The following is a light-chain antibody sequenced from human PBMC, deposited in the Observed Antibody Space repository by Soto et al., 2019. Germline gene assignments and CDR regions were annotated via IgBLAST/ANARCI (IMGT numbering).Light chain of an antibody. Sequence: QSALTQPASVSGSPGQSITISCNGSIGDVGGYDYVSWYQQLPGKAPKLMIYDVTNRPSGVSNRFSGSKSDNTASLTISGLQAEDEADYYCSSYTVSSTLFGGGTKLTVL. V-gene: IGLV2-14*03. CDR2: DVT. CDR1: IGDVGGYDY. J-gene: IGLJ2*01. CDR3: SSYTVSSTL.